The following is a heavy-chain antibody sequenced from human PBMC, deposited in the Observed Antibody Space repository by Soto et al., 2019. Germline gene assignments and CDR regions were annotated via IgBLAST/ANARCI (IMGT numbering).Heavy chain of an antibody. V-gene: IGHV4-59*01. CDR1: GGSIGTYY. CDR2: IYYSGTT. Sequence: SETLSLTCTVSGGSIGTYYWSWIRQPPGKGLEWIGFIYYSGTTNYNPSIESRVTISVDTSKNQFSLILRSVAPADTAVYYCARARSQDTAYYYGMDVWGQGTTVTVSS. D-gene: IGHD5-18*01. CDR3: ARARSQDTAYYYGMDV. J-gene: IGHJ6*02.